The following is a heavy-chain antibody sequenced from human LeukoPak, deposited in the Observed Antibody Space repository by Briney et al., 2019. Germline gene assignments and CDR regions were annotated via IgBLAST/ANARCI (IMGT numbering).Heavy chain of an antibody. Sequence: GGSLRLSCAASGFTFSSYAMSWVRQAPGKGLEWVSGINWNGGSTGYADSVKGRFTISRDNAKNSLYLQMNSLRAEDTALYYCARATHYYESSGYDYWGQGTLVTVSS. J-gene: IGHJ4*02. CDR3: ARATHYYESSGYDY. CDR1: GFTFSSYA. D-gene: IGHD3-22*01. CDR2: INWNGGST. V-gene: IGHV3-20*04.